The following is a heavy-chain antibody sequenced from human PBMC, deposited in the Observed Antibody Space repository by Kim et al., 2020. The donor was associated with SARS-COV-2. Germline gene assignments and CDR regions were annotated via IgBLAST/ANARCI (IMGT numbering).Heavy chain of an antibody. D-gene: IGHD3-22*01. CDR3: ARRRYYDSSGYNWFDP. V-gene: IGHV4-59*08. Sequence: SLKSRVTISVDTSKNQFSLKLSSVTAADTAVYYCARRRYYDSSGYNWFDPWGQGTLVTVSS. J-gene: IGHJ5*02.